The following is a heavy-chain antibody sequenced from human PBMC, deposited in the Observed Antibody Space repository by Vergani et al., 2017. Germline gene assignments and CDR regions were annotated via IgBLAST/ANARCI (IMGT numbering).Heavy chain of an antibody. CDR2: ISAYNGKT. J-gene: IGHJ4*02. CDR1: GYTFTRYG. D-gene: IGHD1-7*01. CDR3: ARGILELPASYDY. V-gene: IGHV1-18*01. Sequence: QVQLVQSGAEVKKPGSSVKVSCKASGYTFTRYGISWVRQATGQGLEWMGWISAYNGKTNYAQKLQGRVTMTPDTTTSPAYLELRSLRSDDTVVYSCARGILELPASYDYWGQGTLVTVSS.